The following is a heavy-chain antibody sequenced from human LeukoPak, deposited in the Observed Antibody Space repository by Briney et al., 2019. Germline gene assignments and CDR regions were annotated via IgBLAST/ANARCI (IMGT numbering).Heavy chain of an antibody. CDR3: ARGPSSGTGSTSIDY. D-gene: IGHD1-7*01. CDR1: GDSISSYY. Sequence: SETLSLTCTVSGDSISSYYWSWIRQPPGKGLEWIGYIYYTGSTNYNTSLKSRVTISVDTSKIQFSLRLSSVTAADTAVYYCARGPSSGTGSTSIDYWGQGTLVTVSS. CDR2: IYYTGST. J-gene: IGHJ4*02. V-gene: IGHV4-59*01.